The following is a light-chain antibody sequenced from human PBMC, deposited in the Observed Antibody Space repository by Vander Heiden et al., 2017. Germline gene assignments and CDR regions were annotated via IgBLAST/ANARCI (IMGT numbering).Light chain of an antibody. CDR2: DAS. CDR3: QQRNNWLI. J-gene: IGKJ4*01. CDR1: QSVNNW. V-gene: IGKV3-11*01. Sequence: EIVLTQSPATLSLSPGERATISCRASQSVNNWLVWYQQKPGQAPKLLIYDASITASGIPARFSGSGSGTDFTLTISSLEPEDSAVYYCQQRNNWLIFGGGTKVEIK.